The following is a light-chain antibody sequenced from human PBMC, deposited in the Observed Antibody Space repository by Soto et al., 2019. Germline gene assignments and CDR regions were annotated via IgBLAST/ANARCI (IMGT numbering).Light chain of an antibody. Sequence: QSVLTQPPSASGTPGQRVTMSCSGTSSNIANNFVYWYQQLPGTAPKLLIYRSDQRPSGVPDRFSASKSCTSASLAISGLRCRDGSDYYGASWDDNLSVVVFGGGNKDTVL. CDR1: SSNIANNF. CDR3: ASWDDNLSVVV. CDR2: RSD. V-gene: IGLV1-47*01. J-gene: IGLJ3*02.